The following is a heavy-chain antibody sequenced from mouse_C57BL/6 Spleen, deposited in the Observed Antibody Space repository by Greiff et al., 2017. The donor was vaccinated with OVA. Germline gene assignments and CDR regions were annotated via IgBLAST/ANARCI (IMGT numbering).Heavy chain of an antibody. D-gene: IGHD2-3*01. V-gene: IGHV1-22*01. CDR2: INPNNGGT. Sequence: VQLKQSGPELVKPGASVKMSCKASGYTFTDYNMHWVKQSHGKSLEWIGYINPNNGGTSYNQKFKGKATLTVNKSSSTAYMELRSLTSEDSAVYYCAKGGYDGYSHWGQGTTLTVSS. CDR3: AKGGYDGYSH. CDR1: GYTFTDYN. J-gene: IGHJ2*01.